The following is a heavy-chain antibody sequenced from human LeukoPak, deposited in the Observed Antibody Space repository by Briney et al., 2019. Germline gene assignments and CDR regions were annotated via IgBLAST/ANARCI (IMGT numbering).Heavy chain of an antibody. CDR3: ARDPPIAVAGTGAFDI. Sequence: ASVKVSCKASGYTFTSYGISWVRQAPGQGLEWMGWISAYNGNTNYAQKLQGRVTMTTDTSTSTAYMELRSLRSDDTAVYYCARDPPIAVAGTGAFDIWGQGTMVTVSS. V-gene: IGHV1-18*01. CDR2: ISAYNGNT. J-gene: IGHJ3*02. CDR1: GYTFTSYG. D-gene: IGHD6-19*01.